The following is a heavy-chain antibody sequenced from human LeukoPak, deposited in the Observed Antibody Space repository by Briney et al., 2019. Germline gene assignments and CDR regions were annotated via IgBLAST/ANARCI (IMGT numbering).Heavy chain of an antibody. Sequence: GASVKVSCKASGYTFTSYYMHWVRRAPGQGLEWMGIINPSGGSTSYAQKFQGRVTMTRDTSTSTVYMELSSLRSEDTAVYYCARDRGYFDSENWFDPWGQGTLVTVSS. V-gene: IGHV1-46*01. CDR3: ARDRGYFDSENWFDP. CDR2: INPSGGST. CDR1: GYTFTSYY. D-gene: IGHD3-9*01. J-gene: IGHJ5*02.